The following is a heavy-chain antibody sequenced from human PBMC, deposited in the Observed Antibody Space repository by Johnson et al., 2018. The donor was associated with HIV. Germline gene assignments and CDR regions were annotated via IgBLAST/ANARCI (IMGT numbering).Heavy chain of an antibody. CDR1: GLTFSDAW. CDR2: IKSKTDGGTT. V-gene: IGHV3-15*01. Sequence: MQLVESGGGLVKPGGSLRLTCAASGLTFSDAWMSWVRQAPGKGLEWVGRIKSKTDGGTTDYAAPVKGRFTISRDDSKNTLYLQMNSLKTEDTAVYYCTTDLASDAFDIWGQGTMVTVSS. CDR3: TTDLASDAFDI. J-gene: IGHJ3*02.